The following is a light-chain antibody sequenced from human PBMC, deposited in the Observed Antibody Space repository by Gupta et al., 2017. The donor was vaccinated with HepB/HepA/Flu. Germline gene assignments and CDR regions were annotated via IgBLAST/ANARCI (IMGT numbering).Light chain of an antibody. CDR1: QSVSSN. J-gene: IGKJ1*01. CDR2: GAS. V-gene: IGKV3-15*01. CDR3: QQYNNWET. Sequence: EIVMTQSPATLSVSPGERATLSCRASQSVSSNLVWYQQKPGQAPRLLIYGASTRATGIPARFSGSGSGTEFTLTISSLQSEDFAVYYCQQYNNWETFGQGTEVEMK.